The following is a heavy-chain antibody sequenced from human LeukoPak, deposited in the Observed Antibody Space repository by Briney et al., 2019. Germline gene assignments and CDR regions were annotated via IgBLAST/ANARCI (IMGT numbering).Heavy chain of an antibody. D-gene: IGHD3-10*01. J-gene: IGHJ3*02. Sequence: ASVEVSCKASGYTFTAYYMHWVRQAPGQGLEWMGWINPNSGGTNYAQKFQGRVTMTRDTSISTAYLELSSLRSDDTAVYYCASTVGGSDAFDIWGQGTMVTVSS. V-gene: IGHV1-2*02. CDR3: ASTVGGSDAFDI. CDR1: GYTFTAYY. CDR2: INPNSGGT.